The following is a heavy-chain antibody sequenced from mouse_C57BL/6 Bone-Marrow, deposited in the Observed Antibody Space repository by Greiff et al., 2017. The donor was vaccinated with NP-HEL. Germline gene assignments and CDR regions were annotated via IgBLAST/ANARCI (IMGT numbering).Heavy chain of an antibody. CDR1: GYTFTSYW. CDR2: IHPNSGST. CDR3: ASLHYYGSSPFDY. Sequence: QVQLQQSGAELVKPGASVKLSCKASGYTFTSYWMHWVKQRPGQGLEWIGMIHPNSGSTNYNEKFKSKATLTVDKSSSTAYMQLSSLTSEDSAVYYCASLHYYGSSPFDYWGQGTTLTVSS. V-gene: IGHV1-64*01. J-gene: IGHJ2*01. D-gene: IGHD1-1*01.